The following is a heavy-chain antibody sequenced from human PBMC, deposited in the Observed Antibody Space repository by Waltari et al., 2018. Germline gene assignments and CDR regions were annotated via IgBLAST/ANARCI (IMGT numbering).Heavy chain of an antibody. CDR2: FNPNRGAT. CDR1: ANTFTDYY. CDR3: ARQYCSSTSCRFDY. V-gene: IGHV1-2*02. D-gene: IGHD2-2*01. Sequence: QVQLVQSGAEVKEPGASVKVSCKASANTFTDYYMYWVRQAPGQGLEWMGGFNPNRGATNEAQKFQGRLTVTRDTSISTAYMELSRLRSDETAVFYCARQYCSSTSCRFDYWGQGTLVTVSS. J-gene: IGHJ4*02.